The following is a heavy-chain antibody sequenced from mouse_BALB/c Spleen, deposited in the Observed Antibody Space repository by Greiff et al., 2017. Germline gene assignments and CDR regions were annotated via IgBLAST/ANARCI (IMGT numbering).Heavy chain of an antibody. CDR2: ISDGGSYT. CDR3: ARDHYGYASYFDY. CDR1: GFTFSDYY. D-gene: IGHD1-2*01. Sequence: DVKLVESGGGLVKPGGSLKLSCAASGFTFSDYYMYWVRQTPEKRLEWVATISDGGSYTYYPDSVKGRFTISRDNAKNNLYLQMSSLKSEDTAMYYCARDHYGYASYFDYWGQGTTLTVSS. J-gene: IGHJ2*01. V-gene: IGHV5-4*02.